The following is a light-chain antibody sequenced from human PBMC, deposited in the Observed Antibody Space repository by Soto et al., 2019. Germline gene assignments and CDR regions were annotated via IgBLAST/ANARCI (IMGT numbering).Light chain of an antibody. V-gene: IGKV1-5*01. CDR3: QQYNNYSWT. J-gene: IGKJ1*01. CDR1: QSISTW. Sequence: DIQMTQSPSTLSASVGDRVTITCRASQSISTWLAWYQQKPWKAPKLLIYDASSLESGVPSRFSGSGSGTEFTLTISSLQPDDFATYYCQQYNNYSWTFGQGTKVEIK. CDR2: DAS.